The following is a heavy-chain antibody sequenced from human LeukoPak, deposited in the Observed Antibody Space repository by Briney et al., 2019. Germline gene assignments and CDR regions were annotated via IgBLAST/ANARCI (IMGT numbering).Heavy chain of an antibody. V-gene: IGHV3-20*04. D-gene: IGHD3-22*01. CDR3: ARGGSYYYDSSGYYYGY. J-gene: IGHJ4*02. CDR2: INWNGGST. Sequence: TGGSLRLSCAASGFTFDDYGMSWVRHAPGKGLEWVSGINWNGGSTGYADSVKGRFTISRDNAKNSLYLQMNSLRAEDTALYYCARGGSYYYDSSGYYYGYWGQGTLVTVSS. CDR1: GFTFDDYG.